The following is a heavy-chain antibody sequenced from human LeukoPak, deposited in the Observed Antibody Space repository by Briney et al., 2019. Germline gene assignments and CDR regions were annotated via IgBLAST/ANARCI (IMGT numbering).Heavy chain of an antibody. D-gene: IGHD5-24*01. V-gene: IGHV3-21*01. CDR1: GFTLSSYS. CDR2: ISSSSSYI. Sequence: GGSLRLSCAASGFTLSSYSMNWVRQAPGKGLEWVSSISSSSSYIYYTDSVKGRFTISRDNAKNSLYLQMNSLRAEDTAVYYCARVGMATIIGGYYFDYWGQGTLVTVSS. J-gene: IGHJ4*02. CDR3: ARVGMATIIGGYYFDY.